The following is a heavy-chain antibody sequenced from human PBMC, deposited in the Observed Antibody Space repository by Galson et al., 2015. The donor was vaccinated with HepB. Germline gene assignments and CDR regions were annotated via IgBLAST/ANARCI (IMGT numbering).Heavy chain of an antibody. Sequence: SCAASRFNVSSNYMSWARQAPGKGLEWVSVIYSGDTTYYADSVKGRFTISRDSSKNTLYLQMNSLRAEDTAVYYCARDQGDDYVNYYFYSGMDVWGQGTTVTVSS. D-gene: IGHD4-17*01. CDR3: ARDQGDDYVNYYFYSGMDV. V-gene: IGHV3-66*02. CDR1: RFNVSSNY. J-gene: IGHJ6*02. CDR2: IYSGDTT.